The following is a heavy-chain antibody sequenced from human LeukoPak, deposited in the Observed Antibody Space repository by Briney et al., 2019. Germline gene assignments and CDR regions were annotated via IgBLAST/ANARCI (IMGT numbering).Heavy chain of an antibody. D-gene: IGHD5-18*01. CDR3: ASRQGYSYGPRDY. Sequence: PSETLSLTCAVYGGSFSGYYWGWIRQPPGKGLEWIGEINHSGSTNYNPSLKSRVTISADTSKNQFSLKLSSVTAADTAVYYCASRQGYSYGPRDYWGQGTLVTVSS. V-gene: IGHV4-34*01. J-gene: IGHJ4*02. CDR1: GGSFSGYY. CDR2: INHSGST.